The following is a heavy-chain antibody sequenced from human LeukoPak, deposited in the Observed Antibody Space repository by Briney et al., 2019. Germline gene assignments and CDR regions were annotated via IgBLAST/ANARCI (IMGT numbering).Heavy chain of an antibody. J-gene: IGHJ4*02. CDR2: ISWDGTT. CDR3: VKDLSFESSGHVFEY. D-gene: IGHD6-19*01. V-gene: IGHV3-43*01. CDR1: GFTFEDYT. Sequence: GGSLRLSCAASGFTFEDYTLHWVRQAPGKTLEWVSLISWDGTTYYTDSVKGRFTMFRDNSKNSLYLQMDTLRSEDTAFYYCVKDLSFESSGHVFEYWGQGTLVTVSS.